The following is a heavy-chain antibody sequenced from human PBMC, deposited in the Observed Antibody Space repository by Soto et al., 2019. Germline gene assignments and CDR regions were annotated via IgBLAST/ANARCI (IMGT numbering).Heavy chain of an antibody. CDR2: ISYDGSNK. D-gene: IGHD3-10*01. CDR1: GFTFSSYG. Sequence: QVQLVESGGGVVQPGRSLGLSCAVSGFTFSSYGMHWVRQAPGKGLEWVAVISYDGSNKYYADSVKGRFTISRDNSKNTLYLQMNSLRAEDTAVYYCAKARLGSNWFGRNFDYWGRGTLVTVS. J-gene: IGHJ4*02. CDR3: AKARLGSNWFGRNFDY. V-gene: IGHV3-30*18.